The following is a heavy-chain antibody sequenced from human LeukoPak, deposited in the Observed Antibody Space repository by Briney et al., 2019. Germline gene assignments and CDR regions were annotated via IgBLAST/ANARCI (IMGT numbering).Heavy chain of an antibody. J-gene: IGHJ4*02. D-gene: IGHD3-22*01. Sequence: PSETLSLTCTVSGGSISGYYWSWIRQPPGKGLEWIGYIYYSGSANYNPSLKSRVTISVDTSKNQFSLKLSSVTAADTAVYYCARDSPDYYDSSGYYHFDYWGQGTLVTVSS. CDR1: GGSISGYY. V-gene: IGHV4-59*01. CDR3: ARDSPDYYDSSGYYHFDY. CDR2: IYYSGSA.